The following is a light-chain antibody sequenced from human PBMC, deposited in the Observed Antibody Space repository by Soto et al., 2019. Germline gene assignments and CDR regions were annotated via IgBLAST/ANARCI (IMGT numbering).Light chain of an antibody. J-gene: IGKJ1*01. CDR1: QSDSSRF. V-gene: IGKV3-20*01. CDR3: QLYGSSWT. Sequence: EIVLTQSPGTLSLSPGERATLSCRASQSDSSRFLAWYQQKPGQAPRLLIHSTFRRDTGIPDRYSGSGSGTDFNLTISRLEPEDYAVDYCQLYGSSWTFGQGTKVELK. CDR2: STF.